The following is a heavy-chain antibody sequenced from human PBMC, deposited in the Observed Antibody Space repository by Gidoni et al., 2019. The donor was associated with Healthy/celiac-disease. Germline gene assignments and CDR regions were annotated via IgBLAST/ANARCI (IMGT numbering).Heavy chain of an antibody. J-gene: IGHJ4*02. V-gene: IGHV3-30*18. CDR1: GFTFSSYG. Sequence: QVQLVESGGGVVQPGWSRRLSCAASGFTFSSYGMHWVRQAPGKGLEWVAVISYDGSNKYYADSVKGRFTISRDNSKNTLYLQMNSLRAEDTAVYYCAKDAGDSGSYLDYWGQGTLVTVSS. CDR3: AKDAGDSGSYLDY. D-gene: IGHD1-26*01. CDR2: ISYDGSNK.